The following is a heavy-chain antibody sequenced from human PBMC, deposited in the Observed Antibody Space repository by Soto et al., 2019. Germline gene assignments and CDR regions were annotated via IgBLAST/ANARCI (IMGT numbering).Heavy chain of an antibody. V-gene: IGHV4-34*01. CDR3: ARTGNYYDSSGYLH. CDR1: GGSFSGYY. Sequence: PEETLSLTCAVYGGSFSGYYWSWIRQPPGKGLEWIGEINHSGSTNYNPSLKSRVTISVDTSKNQFSLKLSSVTAADTAVYYCARTGNYYDSSGYLHWGQGTLVTVSS. J-gene: IGHJ4*02. CDR2: INHSGST. D-gene: IGHD3-22*01.